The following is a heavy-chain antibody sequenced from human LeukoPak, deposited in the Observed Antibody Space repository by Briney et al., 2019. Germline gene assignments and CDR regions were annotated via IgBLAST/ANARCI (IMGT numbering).Heavy chain of an antibody. CDR3: ARTTEGGYTYDYFYYYYMDV. J-gene: IGHJ6*03. Sequence: SETLSLTCTVSGGSISSYYWSWIRQPAGKGLEWIGRIYTSGSTNYNPSLKSRVTMSVDTSKNQFSLKLSSVTAADTAVYYCARTTEGGYTYDYFYYYYMDVWGKGTTVTVSS. V-gene: IGHV4-4*07. CDR2: IYTSGST. CDR1: GGSISSYY. D-gene: IGHD5-18*01.